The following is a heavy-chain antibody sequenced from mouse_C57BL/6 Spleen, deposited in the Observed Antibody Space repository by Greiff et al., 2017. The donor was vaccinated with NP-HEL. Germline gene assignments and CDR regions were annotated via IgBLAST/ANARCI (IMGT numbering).Heavy chain of an antibody. CDR1: GFTFSSYA. J-gene: IGHJ2*01. CDR2: ISDGGSYT. CDR3: ARERDSNYDY. Sequence: EVKLMESGGGLVKPGGSLKLSCAASGFTFSSYAMSWVRQTPEKRLEWVATISDGGSYTYYPDNVKGRFTISRDNAKNNLYLQMSHLKSEDTAMYYCARERDSNYDYWGQGTTLTVSS. D-gene: IGHD2-5*01. V-gene: IGHV5-4*01.